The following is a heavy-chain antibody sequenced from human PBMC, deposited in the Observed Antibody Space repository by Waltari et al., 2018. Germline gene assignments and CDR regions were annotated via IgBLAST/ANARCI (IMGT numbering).Heavy chain of an antibody. J-gene: IGHJ4*02. CDR3: LRGADL. D-gene: IGHD3-3*01. CDR1: GVSFITSW. CDR2: LSSDGSIT. Sequence: EVQLVESGGGLVQPGGSLRLSCAASGVSFITSWMHWVRQAPGEGLVWVSLLSSDGSITTYADSVKGRFTISGDSAKYTLYLQMNSLRAEDTAVYYCLRGADLRGQGIPVIVSS. V-gene: IGHV3-74*01.